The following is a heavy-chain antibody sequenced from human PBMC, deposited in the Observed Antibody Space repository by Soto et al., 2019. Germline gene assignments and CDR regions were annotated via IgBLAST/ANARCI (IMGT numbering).Heavy chain of an antibody. D-gene: IGHD6-13*01. J-gene: IGHJ4*02. Sequence: PGGSLRLSCAASGFTFTKSGMSWVRQAPGKGLEWVAGSGGSGRKTYYADSVKGRFSMSRDNSKNSLFLQMNSLSADDTAIYYCAKDGLSDSPSAIDYWGLGTLVTVSS. CDR3: AKDGLSDSPSAIDY. V-gene: IGHV3-23*01. CDR2: SGGSGRKT. CDR1: GFTFTKSG.